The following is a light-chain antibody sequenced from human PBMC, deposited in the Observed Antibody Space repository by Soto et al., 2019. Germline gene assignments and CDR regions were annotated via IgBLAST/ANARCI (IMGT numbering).Light chain of an antibody. CDR2: LSSDGSH. CDR3: QTWDTGARVV. Sequence: QPVLTQSPCASASLGASVKLTCTLSSGHSSYAIAWHQQQPEKGPRYLMKLSSDGSHSKGDGIPDRFSGSSSGAERYLTISSLQSEDEADYYCQTWDTGARVVFGEGTKVTVL. CDR1: SGHSSYA. V-gene: IGLV4-69*01. J-gene: IGLJ2*01.